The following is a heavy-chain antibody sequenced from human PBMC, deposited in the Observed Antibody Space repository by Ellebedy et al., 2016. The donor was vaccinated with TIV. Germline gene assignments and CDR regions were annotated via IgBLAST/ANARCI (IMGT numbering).Heavy chain of an antibody. J-gene: IGHJ6*02. V-gene: IGHV1-18*04. D-gene: IGHD3-16*01. CDR1: GYTFNNFG. CDR3: ARDGGYDPYYGLDV. Sequence: AASVKVSCKASGYTFNNFGISWVRQAPGQGLEWMGWISDYNGNRKFAQKVEGRLIMTTDTPTSTAHMELRSLRSDDTATYYCARDGGYDPYYGLDVWGQGTTVTVSS. CDR2: ISDYNGNR.